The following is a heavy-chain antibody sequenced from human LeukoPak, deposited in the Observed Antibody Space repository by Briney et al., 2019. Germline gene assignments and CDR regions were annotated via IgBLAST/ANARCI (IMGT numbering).Heavy chain of an antibody. J-gene: IGHJ4*02. V-gene: IGHV3-23*01. Sequence: GGSLRLSCAASGFTFSGYAMSWVRQAPGKGLEWVSAISGSSGSTYYADSVKGRFTISRDNSKNTLYLQMNSLRAEDTAVYYCAKDLAAVAAKGGYWGQGTLVTVSS. CDR2: ISGSSGST. CDR3: AKDLAAVAAKGGY. CDR1: GFTFSGYA. D-gene: IGHD6-19*01.